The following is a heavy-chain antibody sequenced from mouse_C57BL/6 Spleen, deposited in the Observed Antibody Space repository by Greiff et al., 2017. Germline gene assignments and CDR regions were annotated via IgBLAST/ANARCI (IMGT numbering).Heavy chain of an antibody. J-gene: IGHJ2*01. Sequence: QVQLQQPGAELVRPGSSVKLSCKASGYTFTSYWMDWVKQRPGQGLEWIGNIYPSDSETHYNQKVKDKATLIVDKSSSTAYMQLSSLTSEDSAVYYCAREGGYFDDWGQGTTLTVSS. CDR3: AREGGYFDD. CDR1: GYTFTSYW. V-gene: IGHV1-61*01. CDR2: IYPSDSET.